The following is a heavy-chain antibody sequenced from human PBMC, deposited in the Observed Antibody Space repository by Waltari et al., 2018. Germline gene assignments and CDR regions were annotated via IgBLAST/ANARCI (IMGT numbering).Heavy chain of an antibody. J-gene: IGHJ3*02. CDR1: GGSISSSSYY. Sequence: QLQLQESGPGLVKPSETLSLTCTVSGGSISSSSYYWGWIRQPPGKGLEWIGSIYYSGLIKYTPRLMSRFTISVDMSKIRFSRKLSVVTAADTAVYYCARPGAWGRYRYGDAFDIWGQGTMVTVSS. V-gene: IGHV4-39*01. D-gene: IGHD3-16*02. CDR3: ARPGAWGRYRYGDAFDI. CDR2: IYYSGLI.